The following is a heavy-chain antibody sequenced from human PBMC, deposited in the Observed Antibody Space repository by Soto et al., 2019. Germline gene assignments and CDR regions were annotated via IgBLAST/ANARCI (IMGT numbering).Heavy chain of an antibody. V-gene: IGHV3-15*01. Sequence: GGSLRLSCAASGFTFSNAWMNWVRQAPGKGLEWVGRIKSKTDGGTTDYPAPVKGRFTISRDDSKNTLYLQMNSLKTEDTAVYYCTTHEKFWSGFNYWGQGTLVTVSS. D-gene: IGHD3-3*01. CDR1: GFTFSNAW. CDR2: IKSKTDGGTT. CDR3: TTHEKFWSGFNY. J-gene: IGHJ4*02.